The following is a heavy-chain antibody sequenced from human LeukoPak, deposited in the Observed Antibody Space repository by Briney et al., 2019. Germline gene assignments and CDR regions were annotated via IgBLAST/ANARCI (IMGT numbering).Heavy chain of an antibody. D-gene: IGHD3-22*01. CDR2: IYYSGST. J-gene: IGHJ3*02. Sequence: PSETLSLTCTVSGGSISSGDYYWRWIRQPPGKGLEWIGYIYYSGSTYYNPSLKSRVTISIDTSKNQFSLKLSSVTAADTAVYYCARENKGDYYDSSGYYYHDAFDIWGQGTMVAVSS. V-gene: IGHV4-30-4*02. CDR1: GGSISSGDYY. CDR3: ARENKGDYYDSSGYYYHDAFDI.